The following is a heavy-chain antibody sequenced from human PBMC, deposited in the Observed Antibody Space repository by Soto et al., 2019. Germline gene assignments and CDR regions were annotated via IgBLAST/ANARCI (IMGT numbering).Heavy chain of an antibody. D-gene: IGHD5-12*01. V-gene: IGHV3-23*01. CDR1: GFTFSSYG. CDR3: AKDGGYTFAY. CDR2: ISGSGGST. Sequence: GGSLRLSCAASGFTFSSYGMSWVRQAPGEGLEWVSAISGSGGSTYYADSVKGRFTISRDNSKNTLYLQMKSLRAEDTAVYYCAKDGGYTFAYWGQGTLVTLSS. J-gene: IGHJ4*02.